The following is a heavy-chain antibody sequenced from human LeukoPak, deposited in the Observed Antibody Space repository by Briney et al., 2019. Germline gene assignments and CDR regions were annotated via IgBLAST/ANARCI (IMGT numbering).Heavy chain of an antibody. Sequence: PGGSLRLSCAASGFTFSSYAMSWVRQAPGKGLEWVSAISGSGGSTYYADSVKGRFTISRDNSKNTPYLQMNSLRAEDTAVYYCAKRHDFWSGYYFVVAPDVWGQGTTVTVSS. V-gene: IGHV3-23*01. J-gene: IGHJ6*01. CDR3: AKRHDFWSGYYFVVAPDV. CDR1: GFTFSSYA. CDR2: ISGSGGST. D-gene: IGHD3-3*01.